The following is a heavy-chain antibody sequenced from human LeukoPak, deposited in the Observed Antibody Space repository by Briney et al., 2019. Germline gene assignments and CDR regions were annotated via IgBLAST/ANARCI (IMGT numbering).Heavy chain of an antibody. Sequence: SVKVSCKASGGTFSSYAISWVRQAPGQGLEWMGGIIPIFGTANYAQKFQGRVTITADESTSTAYMELSSLRSEDTAVYYCARGRRDGYNFDYWGQGTLVTVSS. J-gene: IGHJ4*02. CDR2: IIPIFGTA. V-gene: IGHV1-69*13. CDR3: ARGRRDGYNFDY. CDR1: GGTFSSYA. D-gene: IGHD5-24*01.